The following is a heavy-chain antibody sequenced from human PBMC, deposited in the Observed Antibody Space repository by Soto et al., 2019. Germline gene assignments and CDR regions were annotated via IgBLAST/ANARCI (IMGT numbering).Heavy chain of an antibody. CDR3: ARASERYCSSTSCYLNWFAP. CDR1: GGSISRGGYY. CDR2: IYYSGST. Sequence: SETLSLTCTVSGGSISRGGYYWSWIRQHPGKGLEWIGYIYYSGSTYYNPSLKSRVTISVDTSKNQFSLKLSSVTAADTAVYYCARASERYCSSTSCYLNWFAPWGQGTLVTVSS. V-gene: IGHV4-31*03. D-gene: IGHD2-2*01. J-gene: IGHJ5*02.